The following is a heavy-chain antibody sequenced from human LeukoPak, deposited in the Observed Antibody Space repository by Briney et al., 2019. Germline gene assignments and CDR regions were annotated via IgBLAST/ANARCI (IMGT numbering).Heavy chain of an antibody. V-gene: IGHV3-49*04. J-gene: IGHJ6*04. Sequence: PGRSLRLSCTASGFTFGDYAMSWVRQAPGKGLEWVGFIRSKAYGGTTEYAASVKGRFTISRDDSKSIAYLQMNSLKTEDTAVYYCTLYCSSTSCPGGVWGKGTTVTISS. CDR3: TLYCSSTSCPGGV. D-gene: IGHD2-2*01. CDR2: IRSKAYGGTT. CDR1: GFTFGDYA.